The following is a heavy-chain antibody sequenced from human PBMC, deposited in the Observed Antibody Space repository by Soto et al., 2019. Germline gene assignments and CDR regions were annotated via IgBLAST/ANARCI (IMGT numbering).Heavy chain of an antibody. V-gene: IGHV3-7*01. J-gene: IGHJ3*02. CDR2: MNPGGSEK. CDR3: ASGRAWHGFGAFDI. CDR1: GFTFSRYW. Sequence: EVQLMESGGGLVQPSGSLRLSCAASGFTFSRYWMGWVRQAPGKGLEWVANMNPGGSEKYYVESVKGRFTISRDNAKNSLYLQRNSLRAEDTAVYFCASGRAWHGFGAFDIWGQGTMVTVSS. D-gene: IGHD3-16*01.